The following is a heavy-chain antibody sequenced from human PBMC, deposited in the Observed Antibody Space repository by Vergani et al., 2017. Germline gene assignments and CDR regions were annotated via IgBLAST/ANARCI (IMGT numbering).Heavy chain of an antibody. CDR1: GYSFTNYW. Sequence: EVQLVQSGAEVKKPGEPLKISCQISGYSFTNYWIGWVRQMPGKGLEWMGIIHPADSDTRYSPSVQGQVTISVDKSISTAYLQRSSLRASDSAMYYCARLYGRDSSGSKYFDYWGQGTLVTVSS. V-gene: IGHV5-51*01. CDR3: ARLYGRDSSGSKYFDY. CDR2: IHPADSDT. D-gene: IGHD3-22*01. J-gene: IGHJ4*02.